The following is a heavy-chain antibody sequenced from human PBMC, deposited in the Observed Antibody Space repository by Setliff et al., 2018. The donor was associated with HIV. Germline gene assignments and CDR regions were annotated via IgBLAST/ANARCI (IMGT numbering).Heavy chain of an antibody. J-gene: IGHJ5*02. CDR1: GFTFSSYN. D-gene: IGHD3-22*01. V-gene: IGHV3-21*01. Sequence: PGGSLRLSCAASGFTFSSYNMNWVRQAPGKGLEWVSSISSSSSYIYNADSVKGRFTISRDNAKNSLYLQMNSLRAEDTAVYYCARDGDPDYYDSSGYYGAIRFDPWGQGTLVTVSS. CDR3: ARDGDPDYYDSSGYYGAIRFDP. CDR2: ISSSSSYI.